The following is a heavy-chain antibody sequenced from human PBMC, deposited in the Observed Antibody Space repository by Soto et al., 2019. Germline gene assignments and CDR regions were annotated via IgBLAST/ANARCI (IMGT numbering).Heavy chain of an antibody. CDR3: ARQFYVSHAFDI. CDR1: GYSFTSYW. V-gene: IGHV5-10-1*01. D-gene: IGHD3-16*01. CDR2: IDPSDSYT. Sequence: ESLTISRKGSGYSFTSYWISWVRQMPGKGLEWMGRIDPSDSYTNYSPSFQGHVTISADKSISTAYLQWSSLKASDTAMYYCARQFYVSHAFDIWGQGTMVTVSS. J-gene: IGHJ3*02.